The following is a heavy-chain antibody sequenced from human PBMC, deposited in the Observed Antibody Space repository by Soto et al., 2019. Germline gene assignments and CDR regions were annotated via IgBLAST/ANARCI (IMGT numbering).Heavy chain of an antibody. D-gene: IGHD2-8*01. CDR1: GYTFTRYG. V-gene: IGHV1-18*01. CDR3: AKNGQPPYYYYGQDV. J-gene: IGHJ6*02. Sequence: QGQLVQSGAEVKKPGASVKVSCKASGYTFTRYGISWVRQAPGQGLEWMGWISGYNGDTKYAQKFQGRVTMTIDTSTTTAFMELRSLTSDDTAVYYCAKNGQPPYYYYGQDVWGQGTTVTVSS. CDR2: ISGYNGDT.